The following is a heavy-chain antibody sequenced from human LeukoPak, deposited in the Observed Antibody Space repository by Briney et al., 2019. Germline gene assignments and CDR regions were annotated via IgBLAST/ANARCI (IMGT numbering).Heavy chain of an antibody. D-gene: IGHD5-24*01. CDR3: ASSRLRDGYKSPPDY. CDR1: GYTFTSYY. Sequence: GASVKVSCKASGYTFTSYYMYWVRQAPGQGLEWMGIINPSGGSTSYAQKFQGRVTMTRDTSTSTVYMELSSLRSEDTAVYYCASSRLRDGYKSPPDYWGQGTLVTVSS. J-gene: IGHJ4*02. V-gene: IGHV1-46*01. CDR2: INPSGGST.